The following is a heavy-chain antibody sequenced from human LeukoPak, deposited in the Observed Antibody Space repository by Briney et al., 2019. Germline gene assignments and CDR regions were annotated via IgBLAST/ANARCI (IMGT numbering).Heavy chain of an antibody. J-gene: IGHJ5*02. V-gene: IGHV4-59*01. D-gene: IGHD2-2*02. CDR2: IYYSGST. CDR1: GGSISSYY. Sequence: SETLSLTCTVSGGSISSYYWSRIRQPPGKGLEWIGYIYYSGSTNYNPSLKSRVTISVDTSKNQFSLKLSSVTAADTAVYYCARALSGYGEFTRYTDNWFDPWGQGTLVTVSS. CDR3: ARALSGYGEFTRYTDNWFDP.